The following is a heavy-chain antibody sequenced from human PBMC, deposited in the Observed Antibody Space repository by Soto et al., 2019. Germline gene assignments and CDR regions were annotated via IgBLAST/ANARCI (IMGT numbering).Heavy chain of an antibody. CDR2: VGPASGDT. D-gene: IGHD3-10*01. CDR3: GRGRSGQLVVFY. Sequence: ASVKVSCKASGYTFTGHYIHWVRQAPGQGPEWMGEVGPASGDTRYAQKFQGRVTMTRDTSITTVYMELNNLSPDDPAVYYCGRGRSGQLVVFYWGQGTPVTVS. V-gene: IGHV1-2*02. J-gene: IGHJ4*02. CDR1: GYTFTGHY.